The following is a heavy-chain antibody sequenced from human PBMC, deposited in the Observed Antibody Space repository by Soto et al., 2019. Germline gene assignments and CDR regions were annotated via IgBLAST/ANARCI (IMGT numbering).Heavy chain of an antibody. CDR2: IDPGNGHI. J-gene: IGHJ6*03. V-gene: IGHV1-3*01. D-gene: IGHD6-6*01. CDR3: ARGRGSYSSSSKKSYYYYYMDV. Sequence: ASVKVSCKTSGYTFTSYGIHWVRQAPGQRPEWMGWIDPGNGHIQYSQNFQGRVTITRDTSASTAYMELSSLRSEDTAVYYCARGRGSYSSSSKKSYYYYYMDVWGKGTTVTVSS. CDR1: GYTFTSYG.